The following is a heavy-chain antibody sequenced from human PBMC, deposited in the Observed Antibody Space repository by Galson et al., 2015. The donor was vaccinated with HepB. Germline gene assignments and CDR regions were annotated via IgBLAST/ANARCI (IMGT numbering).Heavy chain of an antibody. V-gene: IGHV1-18*04. CDR3: ARDRDYRFDY. J-gene: IGHJ4*02. Sequence: SVKVSCKAYGYTFTSNGISWVRQTPRQGLEWLGWTSACGGTTKYGQKYQGRITLTRDTSTSTAYVELRSLRSDDTAVYYCARDRDYRFDYWGQGTLVTVAS. CDR1: GYTFTSNG. D-gene: IGHD4/OR15-4a*01. CDR2: TSACGGTT.